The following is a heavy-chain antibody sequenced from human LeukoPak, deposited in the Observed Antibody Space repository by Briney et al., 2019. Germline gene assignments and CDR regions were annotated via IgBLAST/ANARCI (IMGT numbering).Heavy chain of an antibody. CDR2: INPNSGGT. J-gene: IGHJ4*02. CDR3: ARVLRRDCSSTSCPRELLGY. CDR1: GYTFTGYY. Sequence: ASMKVSCKASGYTFTGYYMHWVRQAPGQGLEWMGWINPNSGGTNYAQKFQGRVTMTRDTSISTAYMELSRLRSDDTAVYYCARVLRRDCSSTSCPRELLGYWGQGTLVTVSS. V-gene: IGHV1-2*02. D-gene: IGHD2-2*01.